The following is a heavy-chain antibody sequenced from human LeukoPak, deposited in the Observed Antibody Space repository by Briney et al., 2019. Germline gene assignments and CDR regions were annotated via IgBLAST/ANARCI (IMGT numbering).Heavy chain of an antibody. D-gene: IGHD1-26*01. J-gene: IGHJ4*02. CDR2: IIPNSGGT. V-gene: IGHV1-2*02. CDR3: ARERHSGSSLDY. Sequence: ASVKVSCKASGYTFTGYYMHWVRQAPGQGLEWMGWIIPNSGGTNYAQHFQGRVTMTRDTSISTAYMELRRLTSDDTAVYYCARERHSGSSLDYWGQGTLVIVSS. CDR1: GYTFTGYY.